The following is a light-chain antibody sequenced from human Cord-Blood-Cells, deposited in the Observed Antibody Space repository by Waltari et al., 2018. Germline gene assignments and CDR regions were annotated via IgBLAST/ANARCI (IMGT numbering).Light chain of an antibody. J-gene: IGLJ3*02. Sequence: QSALTQPASVSGSPGQSITISCTATSRAVGGYNYVPWYQQHPGKAPKLMIYDVSKRPSGVSNRFSGSKSGNTASLTISGLQAEDEADYYCSSYTSSSTLVFGGGTKLTVL. CDR2: DVS. CDR3: SSYTSSSTLV. CDR1: SRAVGGYNY. V-gene: IGLV2-14*01.